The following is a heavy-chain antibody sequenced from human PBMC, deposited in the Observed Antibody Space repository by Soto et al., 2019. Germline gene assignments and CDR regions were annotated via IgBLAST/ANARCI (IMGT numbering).Heavy chain of an antibody. V-gene: IGHV3-23*01. CDR2: ISGSGGST. D-gene: IGHD3-16*02. CDR3: AKLYPQRSKFDY. J-gene: IGHJ4*02. CDR1: GFTLSHYS. Sequence: PGGSLRLSSAAPGFTLSHYSLRLVPPAPGKGMEWVSAISGSGGSTYYADSVKGRFTISRDNSKNTLYLQINSLRAEDTAVYYCAKLYPQRSKFDYWGQGTLVTVSS.